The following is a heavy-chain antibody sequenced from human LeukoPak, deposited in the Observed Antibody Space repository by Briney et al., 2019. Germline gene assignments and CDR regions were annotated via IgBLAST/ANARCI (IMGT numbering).Heavy chain of an antibody. CDR3: ARRSGYSSGWFVQPGYYDY. CDR2: INHSGST. J-gene: IGHJ4*02. Sequence: SETLSLTCAVYGGSFSGYYWSWIRQPPGKGLEWIGEINHSGSTNYNPSLKSRVTISVDTSKNQFSLKLSSVTAADTAVYYCARRSGYSSGWFVQPGYYDYWGQGTLVTVSS. V-gene: IGHV4-34*01. CDR1: GGSFSGYY. D-gene: IGHD6-19*01.